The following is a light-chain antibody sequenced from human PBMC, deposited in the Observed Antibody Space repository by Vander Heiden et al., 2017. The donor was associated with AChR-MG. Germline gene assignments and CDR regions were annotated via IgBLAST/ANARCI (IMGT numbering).Light chain of an antibody. J-gene: IGKJ1*01. CDR2: DAA. Sequence: IQMTQSPSTLSASVGDRVTITCRASQSISSWLAWYQQKPGKAPKRLIYDAASLESGGTSGCSGSGSGTEFTLTISSLQPDDVATDYCQQYNSYSQETFGQGTKVEIK. CDR1: QSISSW. V-gene: IGKV1-5*01. CDR3: QQYNSYSQET.